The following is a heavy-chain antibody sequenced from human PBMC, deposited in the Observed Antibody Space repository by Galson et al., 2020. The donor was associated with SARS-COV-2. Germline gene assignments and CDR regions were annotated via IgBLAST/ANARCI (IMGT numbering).Heavy chain of an antibody. Sequence: ASVKVSCKVSGYTLTELSMHWVRQAPGKGLEWMGFDPEDGETIYAQKFQGRVTMTEDTSTDTAYMELSSLRSEDTAVYYCATDAGLDYWGQGTLVTVSS. CDR1: GYTLTELS. J-gene: IGHJ4*02. V-gene: IGHV1-24*01. CDR2: FDPEDGET. CDR3: ATDAGLDY.